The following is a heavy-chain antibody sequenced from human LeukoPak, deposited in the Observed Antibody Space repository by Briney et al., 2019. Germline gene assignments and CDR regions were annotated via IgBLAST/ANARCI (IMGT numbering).Heavy chain of an antibody. CDR1: GFTFSSYW. CDR3: ARDTPRGYYYGMDV. D-gene: IGHD3-10*01. J-gene: IGHJ6*02. V-gene: IGHV3-7*03. CDR2: IKQDGSEK. Sequence: PGGSLRLSCEVSGFTFSSYWMNWVRQAPGKGLEWVANIKQDGSEKYYVDSVKGRFTISRDNAKNSLYLQMNSLRAEDTAVYYCARDTPRGYYYGMDVWGQGTTVTVSS.